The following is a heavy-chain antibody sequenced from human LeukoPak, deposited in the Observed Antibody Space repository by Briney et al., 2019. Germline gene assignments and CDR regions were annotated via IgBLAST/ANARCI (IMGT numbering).Heavy chain of an antibody. CDR3: ARGYYYDSSGTDAFDI. Sequence: AAVKVSCKASGYTFTSYDINWVRQATGQGLEWMGWMNPNSGNTGYAQKFQGRVTMTRNTSISTAYMELSSLRSEDTAVYYCARGYYYDSSGTDAFDIWGQGTMVTLSS. V-gene: IGHV1-8*01. CDR2: MNPNSGNT. J-gene: IGHJ3*02. D-gene: IGHD3-22*01. CDR1: GYTFTSYD.